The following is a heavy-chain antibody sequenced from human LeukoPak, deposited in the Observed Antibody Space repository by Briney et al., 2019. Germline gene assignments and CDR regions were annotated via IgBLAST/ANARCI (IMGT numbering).Heavy chain of an antibody. CDR1: GFTFSSYS. Sequence: PGGSLRLSCAASGFTFSSYSMNWVRQAPGEGLEWVSSISSSSSYIYYADSVKGRFTISRDNAKNSLYLQMNSLRAEDTAVYYCARDFDYYGSGSYYDYWGQGTLVTVSS. CDR2: ISSSSSYI. D-gene: IGHD3-10*01. V-gene: IGHV3-21*01. J-gene: IGHJ4*02. CDR3: ARDFDYYGSGSYYDY.